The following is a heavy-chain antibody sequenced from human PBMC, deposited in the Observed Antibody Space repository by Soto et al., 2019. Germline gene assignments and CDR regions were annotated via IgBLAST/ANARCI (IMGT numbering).Heavy chain of an antibody. CDR3: AWLGRVLVPAANPYYYGMDV. CDR1: GYTFTSYD. V-gene: IGHV1-8*01. Sequence: GASVKVSCKASGYTFTSYDINWVRQATGQGLEWMGWMNPNSGNTGYAQKFQGRVTMTRNTSISTAYMELSSLRSEDTAVYYCAWLGRVLVPAANPYYYGMDVWGQGTTVTVSS. J-gene: IGHJ6*02. D-gene: IGHD2-2*01. CDR2: MNPNSGNT.